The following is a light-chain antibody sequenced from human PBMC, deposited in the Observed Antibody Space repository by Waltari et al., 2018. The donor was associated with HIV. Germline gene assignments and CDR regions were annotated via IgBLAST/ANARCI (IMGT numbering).Light chain of an antibody. CDR1: EDISGA. CDR3: QQFKTYPLT. CDR2: DAS. J-gene: IGKJ4*01. Sequence: AIQLTQSPSSLSASGGDIVTIICRASEDISGALAWYQQKPGKPPRLLIHDASILESGVPSKFSGSGAGADFALTIISLQPEDFATYYCQQFKTYPLTFGGGTKVEIK. V-gene: IGKV1-13*02.